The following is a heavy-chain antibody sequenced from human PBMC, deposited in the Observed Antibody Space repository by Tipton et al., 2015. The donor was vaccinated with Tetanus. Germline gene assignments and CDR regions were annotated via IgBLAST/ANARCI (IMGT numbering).Heavy chain of an antibody. D-gene: IGHD5-12*01. CDR2: IHHSGST. CDR1: GGSISSGGYS. V-gene: IGHV4-30-2*01. J-gene: IGHJ6*02. CDR3: ARGSCGYSGYGCGMDV. Sequence: TLSLTCAVSGGSISSGGYSWSWIRQPPGKGLEWIGYIHHSGSTYYNPSLKSRVTISVDRSKNHFSLKLSSVTAADTAVYYCARGSCGYSGYGCGMDVWGQGTTVTVSS.